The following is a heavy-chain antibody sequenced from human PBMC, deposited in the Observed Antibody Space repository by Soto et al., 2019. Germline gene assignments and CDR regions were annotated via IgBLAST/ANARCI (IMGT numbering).Heavy chain of an antibody. CDR1: RFTFSSYG. CDR3: AKVRQRFPRLRGNAVDM. D-gene: IGHD1-1*01. CDR2: ISYDGSNK. J-gene: IGHJ3*02. Sequence: QVQLVESGGGVVQPGTSLRLSCAASRFTFSSYGMHWVRQAPGEGLEWVAVISYDGSNKYYADSVKGRFTISRDSSKNTLYLQMHSLRHEDTAVYYCAKVRQRFPRLRGNAVDMWGQGTRVNVSS. V-gene: IGHV3-30*18.